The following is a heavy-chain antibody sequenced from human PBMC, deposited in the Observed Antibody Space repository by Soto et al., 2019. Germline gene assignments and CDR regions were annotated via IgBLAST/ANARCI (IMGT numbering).Heavy chain of an antibody. CDR1: GFTFSNYE. J-gene: IGHJ4*02. D-gene: IGHD6-6*01. V-gene: IGHV3-48*03. CDR2: ISPDGSPI. Sequence: LRLSCAASGFTFSNYEMNWIRQAPGKGLEWVSYISPDGSPIYYADSVKGRFTISRDNAKNSLYLQVGSLRAEDTAVYYCVTTMGLAARPADSWGQGTLVTVSS. CDR3: VTTMGLAARPADS.